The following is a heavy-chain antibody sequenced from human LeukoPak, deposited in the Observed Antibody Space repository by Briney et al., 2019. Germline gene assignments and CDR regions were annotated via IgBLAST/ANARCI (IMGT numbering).Heavy chain of an antibody. CDR1: GFTFSDHY. CDR3: IRVTSSGYYPGDY. Sequence: PGGSLRLSCAASGFTFSDHYMDWVRQAPGKGLEWVGRSRNKANSYTTEYAASVKGRFSISRDDSKDSLDLQMNSLKTEDTAVYYCIRVTSSGYYPGDYWGQGTLVTVSS. V-gene: IGHV3-72*01. J-gene: IGHJ4*02. CDR2: SRNKANSYTT. D-gene: IGHD3-22*01.